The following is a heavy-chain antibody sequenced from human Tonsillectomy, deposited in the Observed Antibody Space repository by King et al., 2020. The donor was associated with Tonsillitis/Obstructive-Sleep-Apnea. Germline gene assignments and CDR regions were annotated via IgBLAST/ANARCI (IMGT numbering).Heavy chain of an antibody. CDR1: GYSFTSYC. J-gene: IGHJ6*03. CDR3: ARAYYYHDMEV. Sequence: EVQLVESGAEVKKPGESLRISCKCSGYSFTSYCISWVRQMPGKGLEWMGRIDPSDSYSNYRPSFQGHVTISADKSISTAYLQWSSLKASDTAMYYCARAYYYHDMEVWGKGTTGTVSS. CDR2: IDPSDSYS. V-gene: IGHV5-10-1*01.